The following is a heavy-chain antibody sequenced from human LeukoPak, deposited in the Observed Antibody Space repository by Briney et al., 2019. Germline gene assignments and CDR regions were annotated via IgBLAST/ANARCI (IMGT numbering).Heavy chain of an antibody. D-gene: IGHD6-13*01. CDR3: ARDLAIAAAGGCGY. J-gene: IGHJ4*02. V-gene: IGHV1-18*01. CDR2: ISAYNGNT. Sequence: ASVKVSCKVYGYTLTEFSMHWVRQAPGQGLEWVAWISAYNGNTNYAQKLQGRVTMTTDTSTSTAYMELRSLRSDDTAVYYCARDLAIAAAGGCGYWGQGTLVTVSS. CDR1: GYTLTEFS.